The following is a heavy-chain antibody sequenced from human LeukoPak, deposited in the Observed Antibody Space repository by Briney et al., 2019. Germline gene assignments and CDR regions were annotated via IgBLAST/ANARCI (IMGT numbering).Heavy chain of an antibody. V-gene: IGHV3-23*01. J-gene: IGHJ6*03. CDR3: AKANGASYNYYMDV. Sequence: GGSLRLSCAASGFTFSTYAMSWVRQAPGKGLEWVSAISVSGSSTYYADSVKGRFTISRDSSKNTLYLQMNSLRAEDTAIYYCAKANGASYNYYMDVWGKGTTVTVSS. CDR2: ISVSGSST. D-gene: IGHD2-8*01. CDR1: GFTFSTYA.